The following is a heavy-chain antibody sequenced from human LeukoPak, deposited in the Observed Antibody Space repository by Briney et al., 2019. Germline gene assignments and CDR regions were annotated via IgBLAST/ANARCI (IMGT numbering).Heavy chain of an antibody. CDR3: ARDRGTYGVLNY. D-gene: IGHD3-3*01. J-gene: IGHJ4*02. V-gene: IGHV3-74*01. Sequence: GGSLRLSCVASGLTFSTYWMYWVRHAPGKGLVWVSRINTDASSTTYADSVKGRFTISRDNAKNTLYLQMNSLRAEDTAVYYCARDRGTYGVLNYWGQGTLVSVSS. CDR2: INTDASST. CDR1: GLTFSTYW.